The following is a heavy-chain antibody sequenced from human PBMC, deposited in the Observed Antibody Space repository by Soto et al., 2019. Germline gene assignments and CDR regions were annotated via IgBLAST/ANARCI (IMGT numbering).Heavy chain of an antibody. V-gene: IGHV3-23*01. J-gene: IGHJ5*02. CDR2: ISGSGGST. CDR3: AKSPDSGWFVLWFDP. D-gene: IGHD6-19*01. CDR1: GFTFSSYA. Sequence: GGSLRLSCAASGFTFSSYAMSWVRQAPGKGLEWVSAISGSGGSTYYADSVKGRFTISRDNSKNTLYLQMNSLRAEDTAVYYCAKSPDSGWFVLWFDPWGQGTLVTVSS.